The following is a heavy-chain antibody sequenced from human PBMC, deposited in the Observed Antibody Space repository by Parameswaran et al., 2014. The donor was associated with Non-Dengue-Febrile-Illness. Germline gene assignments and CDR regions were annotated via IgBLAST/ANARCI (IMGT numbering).Heavy chain of an antibody. Sequence: RWIRQPPGKGLEWIGYIYYSGSTYYNPSLKSRVTISVDTSKNQFSLKLSSVTAADTAVYYCVTGSLAPDAFDIWGQGTMVTVSS. CDR3: VTGSLAPDAFDI. J-gene: IGHJ3*02. V-gene: IGHV4-31*02. CDR2: IYYSGST.